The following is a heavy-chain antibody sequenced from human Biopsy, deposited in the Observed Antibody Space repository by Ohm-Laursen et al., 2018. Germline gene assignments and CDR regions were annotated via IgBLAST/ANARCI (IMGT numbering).Heavy chain of an antibody. J-gene: IGHJ5*02. Sequence: GSSVKVSCKASGATFSNYAINWLRQAPGQGLEWMGGINPMFGTAKYAQRFQGRVTITADKSTSTADMELSSLRSDDTAVYYCARSFGVVINFEHNWFDPWGQRNLVTVSS. D-gene: IGHD3-3*01. V-gene: IGHV1-69*06. CDR3: ARSFGVVINFEHNWFDP. CDR1: GATFSNYA. CDR2: INPMFGTA.